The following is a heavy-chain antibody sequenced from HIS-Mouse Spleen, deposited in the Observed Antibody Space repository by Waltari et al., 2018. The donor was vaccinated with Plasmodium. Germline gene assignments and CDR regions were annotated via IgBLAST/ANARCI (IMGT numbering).Heavy chain of an antibody. V-gene: IGHV4-39*07. CDR3: ARDRITGTSYFDY. CDR1: GGSISSSSYY. D-gene: IGHD1-7*01. CDR2: IYYSGST. J-gene: IGHJ4*02. Sequence: QLQLQESGPGLVKPSETLSLTCTVSGGSISSSSYYWGWIRQPPGKGLEWLGSIYYSGSTYYNPSLKSRVNISVDTSKNQFPLKLSSVTAADTAVYYCARDRITGTSYFDYWGQGTLVTVSS.